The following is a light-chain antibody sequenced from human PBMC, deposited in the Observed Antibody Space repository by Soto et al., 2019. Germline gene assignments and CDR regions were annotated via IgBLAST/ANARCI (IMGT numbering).Light chain of an antibody. V-gene: IGKV3-20*01. Sequence: EIVLTQSPGTLSLSPGERATLSCRASQSVSSSYLAWYQQKPGQAPRLLIYGASSRATGIPDRFSGSGSGTDFTLTISILEPEDFAVYYCQQYGSSPTFGPGTNVDIK. J-gene: IGKJ3*01. CDR3: QQYGSSPT. CDR2: GAS. CDR1: QSVSSSY.